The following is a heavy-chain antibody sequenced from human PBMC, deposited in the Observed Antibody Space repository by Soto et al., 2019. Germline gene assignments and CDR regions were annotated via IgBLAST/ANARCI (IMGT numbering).Heavy chain of an antibody. CDR2: IIPIFGIA. CDR1: GGTFSSYA. Sequence: QVQLVQSGAEVKKPGSSVKVSCQASGGTFSSYAISWVRQAHGQGLEWMGGIIPIFGIAHYAQKFQGRVTFTADESTSRSEMEVRSLRSEATAVDYCTRGEQQRVGYFDLWGRGTLVPVSS. V-gene: IGHV1-69*01. CDR3: TRGEQQRVGYFDL. J-gene: IGHJ2*01. D-gene: IGHD6-13*01.